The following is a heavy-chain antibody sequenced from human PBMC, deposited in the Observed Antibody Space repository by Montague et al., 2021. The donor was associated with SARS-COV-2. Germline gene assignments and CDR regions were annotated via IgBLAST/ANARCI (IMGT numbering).Heavy chain of an antibody. Sequence: SETLSLTCTVSGGSISTYYWSWIRQPPGQGLEWIGYIYYSGSTNYNHSLKSRVTISVDTSKNQFSLKLSSVTAADTDVYYCARGSSYKIFGVVIDDAFDIWGQGTMVTVSS. V-gene: IGHV4-59*12. CDR1: GGSISTYY. D-gene: IGHD3-3*01. J-gene: IGHJ3*02. CDR3: ARGSSYKIFGVVIDDAFDI. CDR2: IYYSGST.